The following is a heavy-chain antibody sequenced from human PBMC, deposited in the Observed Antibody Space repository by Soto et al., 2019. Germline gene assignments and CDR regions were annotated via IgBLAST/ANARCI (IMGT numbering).Heavy chain of an antibody. D-gene: IGHD6-6*01. CDR3: ARTSSRYWFDP. CDR1: GISLKTAGVR. CDR2: IDWDDDK. J-gene: IGHJ5*02. Sequence: SGPTLVNPTQTLTLTCTFSGISLKTAGVRVSWIRQPPGKALEWLALIDWDDDKFYNTHLETRLTISKDTAKNQVVLRMTKVDPVHTATYYCARTSSRYWFDPWGQGTLVTVSS. V-gene: IGHV2-70*04.